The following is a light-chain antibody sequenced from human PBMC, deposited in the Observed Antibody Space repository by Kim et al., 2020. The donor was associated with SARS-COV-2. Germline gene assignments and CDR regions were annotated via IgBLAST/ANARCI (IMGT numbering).Light chain of an antibody. CDR1: SLRSYY. CDR2: GKN. Sequence: SSELTQDPAVSVALGQTVRITCQGDSLRSYYASWYQQKPGQAPVLVIYGKNNRPSGIPDRFSGSSSGNTASLTITGAQAEDEADYYCNSRDSSGNQTGYVFGTGTKVPVL. CDR3: NSRDSSGNQTGYV. V-gene: IGLV3-19*01. J-gene: IGLJ1*01.